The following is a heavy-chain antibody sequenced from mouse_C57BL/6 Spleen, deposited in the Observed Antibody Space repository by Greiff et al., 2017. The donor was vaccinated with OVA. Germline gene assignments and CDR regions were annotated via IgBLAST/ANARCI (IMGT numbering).Heavy chain of an antibody. CDR1: GYSITSGYY. CDR3: ARGDDYYAMDY. Sequence: EVKLQELGPGLVKPSQSLSLTCSVTGYSITSGYYWNWIRQFPGNKLEWMGYISYDGSNNYNPSLKNRISITRDTSKNQFFLKLNSVTTEDTATYYCARGDDYYAMDYWGQGTSVTVSS. V-gene: IGHV3-6*01. J-gene: IGHJ4*01. CDR2: ISYDGSN.